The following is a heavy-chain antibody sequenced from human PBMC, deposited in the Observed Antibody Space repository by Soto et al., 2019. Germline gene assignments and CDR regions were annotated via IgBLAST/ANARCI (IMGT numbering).Heavy chain of an antibody. V-gene: IGHV3-21*01. D-gene: IGHD2-2*01. J-gene: IGHJ4*02. CDR2: ISKSDYT. CDR1: GFAFNNYC. Sequence: XGSLRLTCTVSGFAFNNYCINWVRQAPGKGLEWVSSISKSDYTYYSDSVKGRFTISRDNAKNSVSLQMNTLRVEDTAVYYCAREDSIIIPAVSDFWGQGTLVTVSS. CDR3: AREDSIIIPAVSDF.